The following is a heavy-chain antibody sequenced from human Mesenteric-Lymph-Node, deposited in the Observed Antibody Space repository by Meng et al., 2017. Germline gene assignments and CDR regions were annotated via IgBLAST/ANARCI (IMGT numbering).Heavy chain of an antibody. CDR3: ARSTSRDYSYYWYFDL. V-gene: IGHV4-31*03. J-gene: IGHJ2*01. Sequence: SETLSLTCTVSGYSISSGYYWSWIRQHPGKGLEWIGYIYYSGSTYYNPSLKSRVTISVDTSKNQFSLKLSSVTAADTAVYYCARSTSRDYSYYWYFDLWGRGTLVTVSS. CDR1: GYSISSGYY. CDR2: IYYSGST. D-gene: IGHD2-15*01.